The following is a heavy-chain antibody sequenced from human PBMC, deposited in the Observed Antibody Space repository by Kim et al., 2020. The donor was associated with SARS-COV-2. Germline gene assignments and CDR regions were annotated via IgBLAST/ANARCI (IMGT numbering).Heavy chain of an antibody. J-gene: IGHJ6*02. Sequence: ARFTISRDNSKNALYLQMNSLRAEDTAVYYCAKGQLWFGELLANGYVMDVWGQGTTVTVSS. V-gene: IGHV3-30*02. D-gene: IGHD3-10*01. CDR3: AKGQLWFGELLANGYVMDV.